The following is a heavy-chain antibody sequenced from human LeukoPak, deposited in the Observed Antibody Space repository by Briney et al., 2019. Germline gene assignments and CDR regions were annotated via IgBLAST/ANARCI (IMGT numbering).Heavy chain of an antibody. Sequence: GESLKISCKGSAYNFANYWIGWVRQMPGKGLEWMGIIYPGDSDTRYSPSFQGQATISADKSITTAYLQWSSLKASDTAMYFCAIQYPQGSYFDYWGQGTLVTVSS. V-gene: IGHV5-51*01. J-gene: IGHJ4*02. CDR1: AYNFANYW. CDR2: IYPGDSDT. CDR3: AIQYPQGSYFDY.